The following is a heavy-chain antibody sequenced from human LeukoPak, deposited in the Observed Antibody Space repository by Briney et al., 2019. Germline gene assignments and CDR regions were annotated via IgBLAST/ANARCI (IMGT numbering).Heavy chain of an antibody. V-gene: IGHV4-59*01. CDR2: IYYSGST. J-gene: IGHJ3*01. Sequence: SETLSLTCTVSGGSIRSYYWSWIRQPPGKGLEWIGYIYYSGSTNYNPSLKSRVTISVDTSKNQFSLKLSSVTAADTAVYYCAREQYYYDSSGYTVWGQGTMVTVSS. D-gene: IGHD3-22*01. CDR1: GGSIRSYY. CDR3: AREQYYYDSSGYTV.